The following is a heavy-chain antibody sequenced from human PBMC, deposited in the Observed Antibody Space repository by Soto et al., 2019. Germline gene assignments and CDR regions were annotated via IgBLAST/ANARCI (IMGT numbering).Heavy chain of an antibody. CDR1: GFTFTSSA. CDR2: IVVGSGNT. V-gene: IGHV1-58*01. J-gene: IGHJ5*02. Sequence: QMQLVQSGPEVKKPGTSVKVSCKASGFTFTSSAVQWVRQARGQRLEWIGWIVVGSGNTNYAQKFQERVTITRDMSTSTAYMELSSLRSEDTAVYYCAADYRTRVAAIKRGNWFDPCGQGTLVTVSS. D-gene: IGHD6-19*01. CDR3: AADYRTRVAAIKRGNWFDP.